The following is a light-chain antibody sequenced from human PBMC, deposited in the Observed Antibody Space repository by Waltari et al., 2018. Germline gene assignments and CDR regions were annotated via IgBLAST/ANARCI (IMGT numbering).Light chain of an antibody. CDR2: GAS. CDR1: QSVSSN. J-gene: IGKJ2*01. Sequence: DIVMTQSPATLSVSPGESATLSCRASQSVSSNLAWYQQKPGQAPRPLIYGASTRATGIPARFSGSGSGTEFTLTISSLQSEDFAVYYCQQYNNWHPYTFGKGTKLEIK. V-gene: IGKV3-15*01. CDR3: QQYNNWHPYT.